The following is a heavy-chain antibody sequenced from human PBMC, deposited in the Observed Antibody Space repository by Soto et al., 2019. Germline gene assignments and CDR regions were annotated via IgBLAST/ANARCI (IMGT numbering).Heavy chain of an antibody. CDR1: GLSITDSEMG. D-gene: IGHD6-13*01. CDR3: AWRQLAVAVSPWFDP. CDR2: IDSSGEK. Sequence: QVTLKESGPVLVKPTETLTLRCTVSGLSITDSEMGVSWIRQPPGQPLEWLAHIDSSGEKSYRTFLKSRLATSKDTAKSQIVLTMTNMDPADTATYYCAWRQLAVAVSPWFDPWGQGIPVTVSS. J-gene: IGHJ5*02. V-gene: IGHV2-26*01.